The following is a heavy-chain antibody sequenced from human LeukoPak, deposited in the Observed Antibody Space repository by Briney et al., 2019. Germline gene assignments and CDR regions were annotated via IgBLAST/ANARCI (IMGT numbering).Heavy chain of an antibody. Sequence: ASVKVSCKASGYTFTTYDINWVRQATGQGLEWMGWMNPNSGNTGYTQKFQGRVTVTRNTSISTAYMELSSLRSEDTAAYYCARGRGSGHKENWFDPWGQGTLVTVSS. V-gene: IGHV1-8*01. CDR3: ARGRGSGHKENWFDP. D-gene: IGHD6-19*01. J-gene: IGHJ5*02. CDR2: MNPNSGNT. CDR1: GYTFTTYD.